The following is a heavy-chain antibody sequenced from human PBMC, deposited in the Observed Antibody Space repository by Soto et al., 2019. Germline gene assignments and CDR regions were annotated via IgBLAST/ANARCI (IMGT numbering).Heavy chain of an antibody. V-gene: IGHV3-66*01. CDR3: ARNTSSTYYYYYMDV. J-gene: IGHJ6*03. CDR1: GFTVSSNY. Sequence: PGGSLRLSCAASGFTVSSNYMSWVRQAPGKGLEWVSVIYSGGSTYYADSVKGRFTISRDNSKNTLYLQMNSLRAEDTAVYYCARNTSSTYYYYYMDVWGKGTTVTVSS. CDR2: IYSGGST. D-gene: IGHD6-6*01.